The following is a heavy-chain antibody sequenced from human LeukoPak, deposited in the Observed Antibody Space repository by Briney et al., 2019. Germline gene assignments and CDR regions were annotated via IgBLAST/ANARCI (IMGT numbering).Heavy chain of an antibody. J-gene: IGHJ4*02. CDR1: GYTFTGYY. D-gene: IGHD3-3*01. Sequence: ASVKVSCKASGYTFTGYYMHWVPQAPGQGLEWMGRINPNSGGTNYAQKFQGRVTMTRGTSISTAYMELSRLRSDDTAVYYCTTTGIFGVAKGYFDYWGQGTLVTVSS. V-gene: IGHV1-2*06. CDR3: TTTGIFGVAKGYFDY. CDR2: INPNSGGT.